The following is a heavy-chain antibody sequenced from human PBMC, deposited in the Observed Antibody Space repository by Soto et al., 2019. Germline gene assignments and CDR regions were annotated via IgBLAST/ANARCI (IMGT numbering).Heavy chain of an antibody. CDR3: ARAEGITGSNWDYYYGMDY. Sequence: ASVKVSCKASGGTFSSYAISWVRQAPGQGLEWMGGIIHILGIANYAQKFQDRVTITADKATSTAYMELSILRSEDTAVYYCARAEGITGSNWDYYYGMDYWGQGTTVTVSS. D-gene: IGHD1-20*01. J-gene: IGHJ6*02. V-gene: IGHV1-69*10. CDR2: IIHILGIA. CDR1: GGTFSSYA.